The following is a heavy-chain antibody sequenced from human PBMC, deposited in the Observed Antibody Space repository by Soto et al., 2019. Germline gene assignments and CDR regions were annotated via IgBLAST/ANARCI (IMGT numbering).Heavy chain of an antibody. CDR2: INAGNGNT. J-gene: IGHJ4*02. CDR3: ARVYSMEQWLVDYFDD. V-gene: IGHV1-3*01. Sequence: ASVKVSCKASGYTFTSYAMHWVRQAPGQRLEWMGWINAGNGNTKYSQKFQGRVTITRDTSASTAYMELSSLRSEDTAVYYCARVYSMEQWLVDYFDDWGQGTLVTVSS. D-gene: IGHD6-19*01. CDR1: GYTFTSYA.